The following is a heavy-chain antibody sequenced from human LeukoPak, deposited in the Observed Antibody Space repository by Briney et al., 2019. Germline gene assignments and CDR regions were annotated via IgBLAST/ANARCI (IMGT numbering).Heavy chain of an antibody. CDR1: GCSISSYY. Sequence: SETLSLTCTVSGCSISSYYWRWIRQPPGKGLEWIGYISYSGSTNYNPSLKSRVTISVDTSKKQFSLKMRSVEAADTAVYYCARDRSGTGMDVWGKGTTVTVSS. CDR3: ARDRSGTGMDV. V-gene: IGHV4-59*01. J-gene: IGHJ6*04. CDR2: ISYSGST.